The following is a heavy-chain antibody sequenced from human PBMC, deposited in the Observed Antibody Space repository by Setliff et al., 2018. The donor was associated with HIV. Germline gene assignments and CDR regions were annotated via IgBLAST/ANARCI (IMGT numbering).Heavy chain of an antibody. CDR1: DFSFSRYD. J-gene: IGHJ6*02. Sequence: LRLSCAASDFSFSRYDMNWVRQAPGKGLECVSYISSSSSTVYYADSVKGRFTISRDNSKNTLYLQMGSLRAEDTAVYYCARDFGYGGNRILNYYGMDVWGQGTTVTVSS. CDR3: ARDFGYGGNRILNYYGMDV. CDR2: ISSSSSTV. V-gene: IGHV3-48*01. D-gene: IGHD4-17*01.